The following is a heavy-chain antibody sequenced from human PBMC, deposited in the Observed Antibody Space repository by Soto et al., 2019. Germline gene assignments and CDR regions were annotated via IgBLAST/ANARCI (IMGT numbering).Heavy chain of an antibody. V-gene: IGHV3-53*04. Sequence: GGSLRLSCAASGFTVSRNYMSWVRQAPGKGLEWVSVIYSGGSKYYADSVKGRFTISRHNSKNTLYLQMNSLRAEDTAVYYCARYDERYYFDYWGQGTLVPVSS. CDR2: IYSGGSK. CDR3: ARYDERYYFDY. J-gene: IGHJ4*02. CDR1: GFTVSRNY. D-gene: IGHD1-1*01.